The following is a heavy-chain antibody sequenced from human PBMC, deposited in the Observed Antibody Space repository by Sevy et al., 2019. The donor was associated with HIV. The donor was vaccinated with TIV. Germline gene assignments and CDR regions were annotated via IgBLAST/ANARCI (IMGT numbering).Heavy chain of an antibody. V-gene: IGHV3-23*01. Sequence: GGSLRLSCAASGFTFSDYYMNWVRQAPGKGLDWVSGISGSGDSTYYADSVKGRFTISRDNSKNTLYLQMNNLRAEDTAVYYCAKPLVVTTTRESDYWGQGTLVTVSS. CDR3: AKPLVVTTTRESDY. D-gene: IGHD2-21*02. J-gene: IGHJ4*02. CDR1: GFTFSDYY. CDR2: ISGSGDST.